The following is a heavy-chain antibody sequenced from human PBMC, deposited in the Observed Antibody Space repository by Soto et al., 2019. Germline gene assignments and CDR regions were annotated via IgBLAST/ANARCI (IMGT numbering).Heavy chain of an antibody. CDR3: ARDLGYCSGGSCHNWFDP. CDR1: GYTFTGYY. Sequence: ASVKVSCKASGYTFTGYYMHWVRQAPGQGLEWMGWINPNSGGTNYAQKFQGWVTMTRDTSISTAYMELSRLRSDDTAVYYCARDLGYCSGGSCHNWFDPWGQGTLVTVSS. D-gene: IGHD2-15*01. CDR2: INPNSGGT. J-gene: IGHJ5*02. V-gene: IGHV1-2*04.